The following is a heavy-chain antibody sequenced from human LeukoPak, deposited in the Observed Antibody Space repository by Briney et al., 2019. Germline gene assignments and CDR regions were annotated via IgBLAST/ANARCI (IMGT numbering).Heavy chain of an antibody. J-gene: IGHJ5*02. CDR1: GGSISSSSYY. V-gene: IGHV4-39*07. Sequence: SETLSLTCTVSGGSISSSSYYWGWIRQPPGKGLVWIGSIYYSGSTYYNPSLKSRVTISVDTSKNQFSLKLSSVTAADTTVYHCARAFVATAVFDPWGQGTLVTVSS. CDR2: IYYSGST. CDR3: ARAFVATAVFDP. D-gene: IGHD2-2*01.